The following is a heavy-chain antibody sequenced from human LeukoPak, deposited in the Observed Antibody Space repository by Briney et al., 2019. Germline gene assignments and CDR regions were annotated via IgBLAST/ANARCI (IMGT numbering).Heavy chain of an antibody. D-gene: IGHD1-26*01. CDR3: ARQETSSYNGAFDI. Sequence: GGSLRLSCAASGFTFSNYWMSWVRQAPRKGLEWVANIKHDGSEKYYVDSLKGRFTISRDNAKNSLYLQMNSLRADDTAVYYCARQETSSYNGAFDIWGQGTMVTVSS. CDR1: GFTFSNYW. V-gene: IGHV3-7*01. CDR2: IKHDGSEK. J-gene: IGHJ3*02.